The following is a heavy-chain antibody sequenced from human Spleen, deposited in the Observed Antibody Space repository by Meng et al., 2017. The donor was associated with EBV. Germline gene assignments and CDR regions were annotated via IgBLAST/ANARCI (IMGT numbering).Heavy chain of an antibody. CDR3: ARFYTYGDVPSEADS. J-gene: IGHJ4*02. CDR1: GASVRGHY. V-gene: IGHV4-34*01. CDR2: IKDTGST. Sequence: QVQLQQVGAGLLKPSETLSLTCAVYGASVRGHYWSWIRQAPGKGLEWIGEIKDTGSTNYNLSLKGRVTISVDKSNNQFSLKLTSVTAADTAVYYCARFYTYGDVPSEADSWGQGNLVTVSS. D-gene: IGHD4-17*01.